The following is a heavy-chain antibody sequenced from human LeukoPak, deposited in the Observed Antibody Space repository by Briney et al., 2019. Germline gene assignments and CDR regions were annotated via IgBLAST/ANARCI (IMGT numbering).Heavy chain of an antibody. Sequence: SETLSLTCAVYGGSFSGYYWSWIRQPPGKGLEWIGEINHSGSTNYNPSLKSRVTISVDTSKNQFSLKLSSVTAADTAVYYCAKRMDRLGRLDYWGQGTLVTVSS. D-gene: IGHD2-15*01. V-gene: IGHV4-34*01. CDR3: AKRMDRLGRLDY. J-gene: IGHJ4*02. CDR2: INHSGST. CDR1: GGSFSGYY.